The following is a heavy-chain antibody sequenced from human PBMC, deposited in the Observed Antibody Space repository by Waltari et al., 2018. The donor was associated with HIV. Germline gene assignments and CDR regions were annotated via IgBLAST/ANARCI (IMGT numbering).Heavy chain of an antibody. D-gene: IGHD3-10*01. V-gene: IGHV3-21*04. J-gene: IGHJ2*01. Sequence: VYLVESGGGLVKPGGSLNLSCEGPGFGFGGSTMHWVRQAPGKGLEWVSSVSQKGDYVYHTDAMKGRLSITRDNSKNLMFLEMTRLRPEDSATYFCTTLADTTMGRDWYFDLWGRGVWVIVST. CDR2: VSQKGDYV. CDR1: GFGFGGST. CDR3: TTLADTTMGRDWYFDL.